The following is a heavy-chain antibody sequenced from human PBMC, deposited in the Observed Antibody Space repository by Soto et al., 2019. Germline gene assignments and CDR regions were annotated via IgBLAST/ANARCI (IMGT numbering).Heavy chain of an antibody. CDR1: GYSVTNYA. D-gene: IGHD6-13*01. J-gene: IGHJ4*02. CDR3: ARGQSSSWTSIDY. Sequence: GASVKVSCKAAGYSVTNYAMHWVRQAPGQRYEWMGWINAGNGNTKYSQKFQGRVTLTRDTSASTAYMELSSLRSEDTAVYYCARGQSSSWTSIDYWGQGTVVTVSS. V-gene: IGHV1-3*01. CDR2: INAGNGNT.